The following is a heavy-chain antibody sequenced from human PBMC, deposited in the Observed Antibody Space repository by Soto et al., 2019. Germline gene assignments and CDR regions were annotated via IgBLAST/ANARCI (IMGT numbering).Heavy chain of an antibody. Sequence: PGGSLRLSCAASGFTFSSYGLHWVRQAPGKGLEWVALIWYDGSNKYYADSVKGRFTISRDNSKNTLDLQMNSLSAEDTSVYYCARVTGHYYYRMDVWGQGTTVTVSS. CDR2: IWYDGSNK. CDR3: ARVTGHYYYRMDV. J-gene: IGHJ6*02. V-gene: IGHV3-33*01. D-gene: IGHD2-21*02. CDR1: GFTFSSYG.